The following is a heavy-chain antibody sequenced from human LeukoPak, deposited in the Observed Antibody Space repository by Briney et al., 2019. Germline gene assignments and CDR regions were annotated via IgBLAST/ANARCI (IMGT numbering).Heavy chain of an antibody. CDR3: ARGYPSGWYSPYYYYYYGMDV. Sequence: SETLSLTCTVSSGSVSTSSYYWGWIRQPPGKGLEWIGEINHSGSTNYNPSLKSRVTISVDTSKNQFSLKLSSVTAADTAVYYCARGYPSGWYSPYYYYYYGMDVWGQGTTVTVSS. CDR1: SGSVSTSSYY. V-gene: IGHV4-39*07. D-gene: IGHD6-19*01. J-gene: IGHJ6*02. CDR2: INHSGST.